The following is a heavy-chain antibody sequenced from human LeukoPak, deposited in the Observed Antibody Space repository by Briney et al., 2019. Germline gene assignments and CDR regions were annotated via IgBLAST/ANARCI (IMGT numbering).Heavy chain of an antibody. J-gene: IGHJ4*02. V-gene: IGHV3-23*01. Sequence: GSLRLSCAASGFTFSSYAMSWVRQAPGKGLEWASAISGSGGSTYYADSVKGRFTISRDNSKNTVYLQMNSLRAEDTAVYYCARAGGSWFLDYWGQGTLVTVSS. D-gene: IGHD6-13*01. CDR2: ISGSGGST. CDR1: GFTFSSYA. CDR3: ARAGGSWFLDY.